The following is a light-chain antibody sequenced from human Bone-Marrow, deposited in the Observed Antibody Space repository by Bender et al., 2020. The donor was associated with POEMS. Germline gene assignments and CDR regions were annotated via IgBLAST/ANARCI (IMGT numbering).Light chain of an antibody. CDR2: EVF. Sequence: QSALTQAASVSGSPGQSITICCTGASSDFGTYNLVSWYQHHPGKAPKLMIYEVFKRPSGVSNRFSGSKSGNTASLTISGLQAEDEADYYCCSYAGSSTTVFGGGTKLTVL. J-gene: IGLJ3*02. V-gene: IGLV2-23*02. CDR1: SSDFGTYNL. CDR3: CSYAGSSTTV.